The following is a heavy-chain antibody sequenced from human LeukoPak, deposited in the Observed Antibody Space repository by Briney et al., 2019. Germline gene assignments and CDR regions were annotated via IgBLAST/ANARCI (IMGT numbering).Heavy chain of an antibody. CDR2: INHSGST. CDR1: GFTFSSYS. D-gene: IGHD3-3*01. V-gene: IGHV4-34*01. Sequence: GSLRLSCAASGFTFSSYSMNWVRQPPGKGLEWIGEINHSGSTNYNPSLKSRVTISVDTSKNQFSLKLSSVTAADTAVYYCARGSGRFLEWLAPRYYYGMDVWGQGTTVTVSS. CDR3: ARGSGRFLEWLAPRYYYGMDV. J-gene: IGHJ6*02.